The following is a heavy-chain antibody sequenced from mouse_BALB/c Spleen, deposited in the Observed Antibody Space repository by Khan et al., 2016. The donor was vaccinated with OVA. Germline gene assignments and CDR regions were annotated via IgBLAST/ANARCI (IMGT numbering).Heavy chain of an antibody. CDR3: ARNREPDYFDY. CDR1: GFSLTSHG. Sequence: QVQLQQSGPGLVAPSQSLSITCTVSGFSLTSHGVHWVRQPPGKGLEWLGVIWAGGSTNYNSASMSRLSISKDSSKSQVFLKMNSLQTDDTAMYYCARNREPDYFDYWGQGTTLTVSS. CDR2: IWAGGST. J-gene: IGHJ2*01. V-gene: IGHV2-9*02.